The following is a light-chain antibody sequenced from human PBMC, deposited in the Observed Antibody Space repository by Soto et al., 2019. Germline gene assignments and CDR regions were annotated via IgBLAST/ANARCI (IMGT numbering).Light chain of an antibody. J-gene: IGKJ1*01. CDR2: KAS. Sequence: IQMTQSPSALSASVVDRVTITFRASQSISSWLAWYQQKPGKAPKLLIYKASTLKSGVPSRFSGSGSGTEFTLTISSLQPDDFATYYCQHYNSYSEAFGQGTKVDIK. CDR1: QSISSW. V-gene: IGKV1-5*03. CDR3: QHYNSYSEA.